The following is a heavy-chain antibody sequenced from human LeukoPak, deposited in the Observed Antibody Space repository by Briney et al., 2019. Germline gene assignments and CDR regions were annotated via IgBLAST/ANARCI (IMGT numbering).Heavy chain of an antibody. CDR2: ISYDGSNK. D-gene: IGHD3-16*02. V-gene: IGHV3-30*18. J-gene: IGHJ4*02. CDR1: GFTFSSYG. Sequence: GRSLRLSCAASGFTFSSYGMHWVRQAPGRGLEWVAVISYDGSNKYYADSVKGRFTISRDNSKNTLYLQMNSLRAEDTAVYYCAKGSVGGGYRPVDYWGQGTLVTVSS. CDR3: AKGSVGGGYRPVDY.